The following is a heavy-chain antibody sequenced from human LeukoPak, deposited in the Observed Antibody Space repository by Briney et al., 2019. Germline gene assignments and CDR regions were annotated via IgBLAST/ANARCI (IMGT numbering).Heavy chain of an antibody. D-gene: IGHD7-27*01. CDR2: IYCSGST. CDR1: GGSISSGGYY. Sequence: SETLSLTCTVSGGSISSGGYYWSWIRQHPGKGPEWIGYIYCSGSTYYNPSLKSRVTISVDTSKNQFSLKLSSVTAADTAVYYCARGALGILDYWGQGTLVTVSS. CDR3: ARGALGILDY. J-gene: IGHJ4*02. V-gene: IGHV4-31*03.